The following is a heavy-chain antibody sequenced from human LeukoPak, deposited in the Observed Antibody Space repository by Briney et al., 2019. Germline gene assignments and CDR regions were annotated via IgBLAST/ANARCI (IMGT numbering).Heavy chain of an antibody. CDR1: GGSISSYY. J-gene: IGHJ3*02. V-gene: IGHV4-30-4*08. CDR3: ARVIVVDAFDI. Sequence: SETLSLTCTVSGGSISSYYWSWIRQPPGRGLEWIGYIYYSGSTYYNPSLKSRVTISVDTSKNQFSLKLSAVTAADTAVYYCARVIVVDAFDIWGQGTMATVSS. CDR2: IYYSGST. D-gene: IGHD1-26*01.